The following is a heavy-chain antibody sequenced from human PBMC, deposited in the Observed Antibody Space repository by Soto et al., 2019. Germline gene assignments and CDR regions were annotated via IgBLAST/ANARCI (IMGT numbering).Heavy chain of an antibody. CDR1: GFTVSSNY. Sequence: GGSLRLTCAASGFTVSSNYMSWVRQAPGKGLERVSVIYSGGSTYYADSVKGRFTISRDNSKNSLYLQMNSLRAEDTAVYYCARDLIQEGYDYIWGSYRRPYYFDYWGQGTLVTVSS. CDR2: IYSGGST. D-gene: IGHD3-16*02. CDR3: ARDLIQEGYDYIWGSYRRPYYFDY. J-gene: IGHJ4*02. V-gene: IGHV3-66*01.